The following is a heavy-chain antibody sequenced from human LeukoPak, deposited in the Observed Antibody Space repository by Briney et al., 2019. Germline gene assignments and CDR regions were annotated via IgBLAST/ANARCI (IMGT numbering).Heavy chain of an antibody. V-gene: IGHV3-30*04. D-gene: IGHD3-22*01. Sequence: GGSLRLSCAASRFTFSNYAMHWVRQAPGKGLEWVAVISYDGSDKFYADSVKGRFTVSRDNSNNTLYLQMNSLRLEDTAVYHCVREPYFDSSGEPWGQGTLVTVSS. CDR1: RFTFSNYA. CDR3: VREPYFDSSGEP. CDR2: ISYDGSDK. J-gene: IGHJ5*02.